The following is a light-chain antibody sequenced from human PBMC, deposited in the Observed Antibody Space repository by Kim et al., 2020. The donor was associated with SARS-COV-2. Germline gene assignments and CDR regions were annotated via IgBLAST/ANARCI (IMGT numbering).Light chain of an antibody. CDR1: RSVSSV. V-gene: IGKV3-11*01. CDR3: QQRSNWPPYT. J-gene: IGKJ2*01. Sequence: LSRGERAARSCRAGRSVSSVLAWYQQKPGQAPRLLIYDASNRATGIPARFSGSGSGTGFTLTISSLEPEDFAVYYCQQRSNWPPYTFGQGTKLEI. CDR2: DAS.